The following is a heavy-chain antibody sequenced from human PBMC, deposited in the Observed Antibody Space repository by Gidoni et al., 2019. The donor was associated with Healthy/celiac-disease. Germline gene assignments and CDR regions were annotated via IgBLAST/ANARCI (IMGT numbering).Heavy chain of an antibody. Sequence: QVQLQESGTGLVKPSETLSLTCAVSGYSISSGYYWGWIRQPPGKGLEWIGSIYHSGSTYYNPSLKSRVTRSVDTSKNQFSLKLSSVTAADTAVYYCARTKGRTFDYWGQGTLVTVSS. CDR2: IYHSGST. CDR1: GYSISSGYY. J-gene: IGHJ4*02. CDR3: ARTKGRTFDY. V-gene: IGHV4-38-2*01.